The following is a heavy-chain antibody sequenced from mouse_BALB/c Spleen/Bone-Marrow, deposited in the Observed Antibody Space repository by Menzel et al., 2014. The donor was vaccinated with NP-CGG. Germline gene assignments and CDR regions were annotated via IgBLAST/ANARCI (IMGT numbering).Heavy chain of an antibody. CDR3: TRTYEYFDY. CDR1: GYTFTSYW. V-gene: IGHV1-69*02. D-gene: IGHD2-3*01. Sequence: QVQLKQSGAELVRPGASVKLPCKTSGYTFTSYWINWVKQRPGQGLEWIGNIYPSDNYTNYNQKFKDKATLTVDISSTTAYMQLSSPTSEDSAVYYCTRTYEYFDYWGQGTTLTVSS. CDR2: IYPSDNYT. J-gene: IGHJ2*01.